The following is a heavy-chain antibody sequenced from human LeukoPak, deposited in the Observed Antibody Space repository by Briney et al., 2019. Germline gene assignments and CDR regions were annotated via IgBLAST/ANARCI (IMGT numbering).Heavy chain of an antibody. CDR2: MKQDGSAR. CDR1: GFSFSNYW. Sequence: GGSLRLSCAGSGFSFSNYWMAWVRQAPGKGPEWVANMKQDGSARHYADSVKGRFTISRDNAQNSVYLQMNSLRAEDTAVYYCARDVVGSLDYWGLGTLVTVYS. V-gene: IGHV3-7*01. CDR3: ARDVVGSLDY. J-gene: IGHJ4*02. D-gene: IGHD2-15*01.